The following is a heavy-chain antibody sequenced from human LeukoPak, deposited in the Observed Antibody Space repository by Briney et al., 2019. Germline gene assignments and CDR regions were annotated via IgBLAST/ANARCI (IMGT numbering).Heavy chain of an antibody. CDR2: INPNTGDT. Sequence: ASVKVSCKASGFTFNAYYIHWVRQAPGQGLEWMGWINPNTGDTNFAQKFQGRVTMTRDTSISTAYMELSRLRSDDTAVYYCARDRKETYYDILTGYSPYYMDVWGKGTTVTVSS. V-gene: IGHV1-2*02. J-gene: IGHJ6*03. CDR3: ARDRKETYYDILTGYSPYYMDV. CDR1: GFTFNAYY. D-gene: IGHD3-9*01.